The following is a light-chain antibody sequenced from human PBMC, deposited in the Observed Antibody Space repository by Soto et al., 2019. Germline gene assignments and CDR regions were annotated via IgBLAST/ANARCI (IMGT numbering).Light chain of an antibody. CDR1: QSVDSD. Sequence: EVVVTQSPATLSVSPGERVTLSCRASQSVDSDVAWFQHKPGQAPRLLIYGASTRAAGIPGRFSGSGYETDFTFTISSLQSEDFGVYYCQQYNNWWTFGQGTKVEI. CDR2: GAS. J-gene: IGKJ1*01. CDR3: QQYNNWWT. V-gene: IGKV3-15*01.